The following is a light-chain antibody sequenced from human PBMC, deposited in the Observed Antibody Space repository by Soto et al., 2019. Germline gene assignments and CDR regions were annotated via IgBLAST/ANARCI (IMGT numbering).Light chain of an antibody. CDR1: NIGSKS. CDR2: DDS. J-gene: IGLJ1*01. Sequence: SYELTQPPSVSVAPGQTARITCGGNNIGSKSVHWYQQKPGQAPVLVVYDDSDRPSGIPERFSGSNSGNTATLTISRVEAGDEADYYCQVRDSSYVFGTGTKLTVL. V-gene: IGLV3-21*02. CDR3: QVRDSSYV.